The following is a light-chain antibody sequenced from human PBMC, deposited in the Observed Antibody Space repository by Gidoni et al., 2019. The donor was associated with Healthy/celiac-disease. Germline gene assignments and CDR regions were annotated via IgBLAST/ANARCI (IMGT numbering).Light chain of an antibody. CDR2: GAS. CDR3: QQYGSSPPVT. J-gene: IGKJ1*01. V-gene: IGKV3-20*01. Sequence: EIVLTQPPGTLSLSPGERATLSCRASQSVSSSYLAWYQQKPGQAPRLLIYGASSRATGIPDRFSGSGSGTDFTLTISRLEPEDCAVYYCQQYGSSPPVTFGQGTKVEIK. CDR1: QSVSSSY.